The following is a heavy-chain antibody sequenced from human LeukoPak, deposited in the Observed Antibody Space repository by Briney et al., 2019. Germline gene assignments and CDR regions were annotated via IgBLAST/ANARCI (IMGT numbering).Heavy chain of an antibody. V-gene: IGHV3-11*01. Sequence: GGSLRLSCAASGFTFSDYYMSWIRQAPGKGLEWVSYISSSGSTIYYADSVEGRFTISRDNAKNSLYLQMNSLRAEDTAVYYCARVMWDGDYFDYWGQGTLVTVSS. J-gene: IGHJ4*02. CDR2: ISSSGSTI. CDR3: ARVMWDGDYFDY. CDR1: GFTFSDYY. D-gene: IGHD1-26*01.